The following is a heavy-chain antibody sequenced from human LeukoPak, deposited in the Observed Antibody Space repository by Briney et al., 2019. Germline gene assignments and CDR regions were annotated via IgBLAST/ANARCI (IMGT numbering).Heavy chain of an antibody. Sequence: PGGSLRLSCAASGFTFSSNWMHWVRQAPGKGLVWVSRISSNENSATYADSVKGRFTISRDNAKNTLYLQMNSLRAEDTAVYYCVRGGIASAFDIWGQGTMVTVSS. D-gene: IGHD6-13*01. CDR1: GFTFSSNW. CDR3: VRGGIASAFDI. CDR2: ISSNENSA. J-gene: IGHJ3*02. V-gene: IGHV3-74*01.